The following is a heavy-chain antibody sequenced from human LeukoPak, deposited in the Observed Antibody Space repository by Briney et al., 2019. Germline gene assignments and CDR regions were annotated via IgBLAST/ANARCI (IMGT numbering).Heavy chain of an antibody. CDR3: ARSRGFHSIDSFPV. J-gene: IGHJ3*01. V-gene: IGHV3-11*03. Sequence: GGSLRLSCAASGFPFRDFYMSWVRQAPGKGLEWLSYISSSDTYTYYADSVRGRFSISRDNANNSLFLHMNSLRAEDTAVYYCARSRGFHSIDSFPVWGQGTMVTVSS. CDR2: ISSSDTYT. D-gene: IGHD3-10*01. CDR1: GFPFRDFY.